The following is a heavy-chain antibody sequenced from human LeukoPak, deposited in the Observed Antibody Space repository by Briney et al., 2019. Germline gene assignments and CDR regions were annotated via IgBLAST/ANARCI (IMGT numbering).Heavy chain of an antibody. CDR1: GGSFSGYY. Sequence: PSETLSLTCAVYGGSFSGYYWSWIRQPPGKGLEWIGEINHSGSTNYNPSLKSRVTISVDTSKNQFSLKLSSVTAADTAVYYCARATSTVTTTDYWGQGTLVTVSS. J-gene: IGHJ4*02. CDR3: ARATSTVTTTDY. D-gene: IGHD4-17*01. V-gene: IGHV4-34*01. CDR2: INHSGST.